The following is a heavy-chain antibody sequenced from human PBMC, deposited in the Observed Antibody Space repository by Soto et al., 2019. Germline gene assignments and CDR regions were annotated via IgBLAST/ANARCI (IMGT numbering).Heavy chain of an antibody. CDR1: GFTFSNST. J-gene: IGHJ3*02. CDR2: IDTGGTTM. CDR3: AVYCRGNCYYAFEI. V-gene: IGHV3-48*02. D-gene: IGHD2-21*02. Sequence: EVQLVESGGGLVQPGGSLRLSCAASGFTFSNSTMTWVRQAPGKGLEWLSYIDTGGTTMYYADSVKGRFTISRDNAKNALYLQTDSLREEDTAVYYCAVYCRGNCYYAFEIWGQGTMVTVSS.